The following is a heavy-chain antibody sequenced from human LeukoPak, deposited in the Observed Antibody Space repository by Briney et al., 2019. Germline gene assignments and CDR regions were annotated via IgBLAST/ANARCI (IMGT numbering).Heavy chain of an antibody. V-gene: IGHV1-46*01. Sequence: ASVKVSCKASGYTFTSYYMHWVRQAPGQGLEWMGIINPSGGSTSYAQKFQGRVTMTRDTSTSTVYMELSSLRSEDTAVYYCARDSRLTYYYDSSGYALPGYWGQGTLVTVSS. D-gene: IGHD3-22*01. CDR2: INPSGGST. CDR3: ARDSRLTYYYDSSGYALPGY. CDR1: GYTFTSYY. J-gene: IGHJ4*02.